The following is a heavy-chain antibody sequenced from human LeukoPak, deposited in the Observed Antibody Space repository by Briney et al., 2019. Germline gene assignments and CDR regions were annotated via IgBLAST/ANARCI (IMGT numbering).Heavy chain of an antibody. V-gene: IGHV1-69*05. Sequence: SVKVSCKASGGTFSSYAISWVRQAPGQGLEWMGGIIPIFGTANYAQKFQGRVTITTDESTSTAYMELSSLRSEDAAVYYCATGYCSSTNCRIDYWGQGTLVSVSS. CDR2: IIPIFGTA. J-gene: IGHJ4*02. D-gene: IGHD2-2*03. CDR1: GGTFSSYA. CDR3: ATGYCSSTNCRIDY.